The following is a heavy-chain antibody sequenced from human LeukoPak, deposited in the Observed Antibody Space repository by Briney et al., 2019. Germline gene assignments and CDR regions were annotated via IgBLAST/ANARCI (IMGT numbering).Heavy chain of an antibody. CDR3: AKDGGLWVSAHWGDS. J-gene: IGHJ4*02. Sequence: GGSLRLSCAASGFTFSTYSMHWVRQAPGKGLEWVSSISSSSSYIYYADSVKGRFTISRDNAKNSLYLQMNSLRAEDTAVYYCAKDGGLWVSAHWGDSWGRGTLVTVSS. D-gene: IGHD7-27*01. CDR1: GFTFSTYS. CDR2: ISSSSSYI. V-gene: IGHV3-21*04.